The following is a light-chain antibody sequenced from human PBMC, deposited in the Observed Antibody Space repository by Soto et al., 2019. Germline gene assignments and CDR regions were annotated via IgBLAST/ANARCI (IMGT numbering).Light chain of an antibody. CDR2: TAS. CDR1: QGISSY. J-gene: IGKJ1*01. CDR3: LQLNSYPRT. V-gene: IGKV1-9*01. Sequence: IQLTQSPSSLSASVVDRVTITCRASQGISSYLAWYQQKPGKAPKLLIYTASTLQSGVPSRFSGSGSGTDFTLTISSLQPDDFTTYYCLQLNSYPRTFGQGTRWIS.